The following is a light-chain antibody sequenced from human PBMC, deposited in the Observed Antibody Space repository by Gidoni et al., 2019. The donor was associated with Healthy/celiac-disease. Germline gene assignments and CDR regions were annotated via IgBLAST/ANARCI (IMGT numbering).Light chain of an antibody. CDR1: SSNIGSNY. Sequence: QSVLTQPPSASGTPGQRVTISCSGSSSNIGSNYVYWYQQLPGTAPKLLIYRNNQRPSRVPDRFSGSKSGTSASLAISGLRSEEEADYYCAAWDDSLSAHYVFGTGTKVTVL. CDR2: RNN. J-gene: IGLJ1*01. V-gene: IGLV1-47*01. CDR3: AAWDDSLSAHYV.